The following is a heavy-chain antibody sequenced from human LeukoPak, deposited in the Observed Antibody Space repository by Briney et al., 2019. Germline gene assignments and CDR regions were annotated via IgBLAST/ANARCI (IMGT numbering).Heavy chain of an antibody. CDR1: GFTFSSYT. CDR2: ISSSSSFI. CDR3: ARGFRVLPHDWFDP. J-gene: IGHJ5*02. V-gene: IGHV3-21*01. D-gene: IGHD3-10*01. Sequence: GGSLRLSCAASGFTFSSYTMNWVRQAPGKGLEWVSSISSSSSFIYYADSVKGRFTISRDNAKNSLYLQMNSLRAEDTAVYYCARGFRVLPHDWFDPWGQGTLVTVSS.